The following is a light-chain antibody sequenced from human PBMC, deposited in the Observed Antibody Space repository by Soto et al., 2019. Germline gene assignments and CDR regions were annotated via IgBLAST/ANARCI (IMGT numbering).Light chain of an antibody. V-gene: IGKV1-39*01. Sequence: DIQMTQSPSSLSASVGDRFTITCRASQSISIYLNWYQQKPGKAPKLLIYGASSLQSGVPSRFSGSGSGTDFTLTISSLQPEDFATYYCQQSYSTPRTFGQGTTGDIK. CDR3: QQSYSTPRT. CDR2: GAS. J-gene: IGKJ1*01. CDR1: QSISIY.